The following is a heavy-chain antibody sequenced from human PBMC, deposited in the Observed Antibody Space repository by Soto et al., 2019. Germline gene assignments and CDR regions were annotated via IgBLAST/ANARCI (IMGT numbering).Heavy chain of an antibody. CDR1: GGSISHSNW. D-gene: IGHD6-13*01. CDR2: IYHSGST. J-gene: IGHJ5*02. Sequence: PSETLSLTCAVSGGSISHSNWWSWVRQPPGKGLEWIGEIYHSGSTNYNPSLKGRVTISVDKSKSQLSLKLNSVTAADTAVYYCARRDSSSWYWFDTWGQGTLVTVSS. CDR3: ARRDSSSWYWFDT. V-gene: IGHV4-4*02.